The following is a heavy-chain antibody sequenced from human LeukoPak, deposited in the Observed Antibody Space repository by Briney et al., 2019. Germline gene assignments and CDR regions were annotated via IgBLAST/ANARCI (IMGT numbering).Heavy chain of an antibody. CDR3: ARTKRWLQFLDY. CDR1: GFXFSSYA. V-gene: IGHV3-64*01. J-gene: IGHJ4*02. Sequence: PGGSLRLSCGASGFXFSSYAIHWVRQAPGKGLEYVSAISSNGGSTYYANSVKGRFTISRDNSKNTLYLQMGSLRAEDMAVYYCARTKRWLQFLDYWGQGTLVTVSS. CDR2: ISSNGGST. D-gene: IGHD5-24*01.